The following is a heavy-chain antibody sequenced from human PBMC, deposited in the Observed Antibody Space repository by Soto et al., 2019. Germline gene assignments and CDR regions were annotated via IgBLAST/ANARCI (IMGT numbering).Heavy chain of an antibody. CDR1: GYTFSDNG. D-gene: IGHD1-1*01. Sequence: QVQLVQSGAELKQPGASVKVSCKASGYTFSDNGISWVRQAPGQGLEWMGWISTYTGRTNYAQKFQDRATLTTDTSTSTDSMNIRSPRPDDTAVYFCAREGTCAPNGHQLMDVWGQGTTVTVSS. CDR3: AREGTCAPNGHQLMDV. J-gene: IGHJ6*02. V-gene: IGHV1-18*04. CDR2: ISTYTGRT.